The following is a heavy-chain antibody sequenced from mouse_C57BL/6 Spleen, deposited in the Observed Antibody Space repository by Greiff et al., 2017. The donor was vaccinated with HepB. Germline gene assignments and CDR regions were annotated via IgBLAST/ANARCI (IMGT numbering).Heavy chain of an antibody. D-gene: IGHD1-1*01. V-gene: IGHV5-12*01. CDR1: GFTFSDYY. CDR2: ISNGGGST. J-gene: IGHJ4*01. Sequence: EVNVVESGGGLVQPGGSLKLSCAASGFTFSDYYMYWVRQTPEKRLEWVAYISNGGGSTYYPDTVKGRFTISRDNAKNTLYLQMSRLKSEDTAMYYCARYYYGSSWAMDYWGQGTSVTVSS. CDR3: ARYYYGSSWAMDY.